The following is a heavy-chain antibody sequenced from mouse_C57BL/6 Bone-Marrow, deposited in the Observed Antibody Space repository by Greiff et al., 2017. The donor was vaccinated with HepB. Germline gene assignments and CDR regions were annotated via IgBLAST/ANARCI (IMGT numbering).Heavy chain of an antibody. Sequence: VQLKESGGDLVKSGGSLKLSCAASGFTFSTSGMSWVRQTPDKRLEWVASINTGGTYTYYSDSVRGRFTISKDTARNTLFLQMSSLKSEDTAIYYCARDRFDYYFDYWGQGTTLTVSS. J-gene: IGHJ2*01. V-gene: IGHV5-6*01. CDR1: GFTFSTSG. CDR3: ARDRFDYYFDY. CDR2: INTGGTYT. D-gene: IGHD2-14*01.